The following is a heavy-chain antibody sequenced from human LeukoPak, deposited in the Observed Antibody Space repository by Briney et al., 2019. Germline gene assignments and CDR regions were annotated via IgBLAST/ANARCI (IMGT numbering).Heavy chain of an antibody. Sequence: GGSLRLSCAASGFSFSKYIMSWVRQAPGKGLFWVSAISGSGGSTYYADSVKGRFAISRDNSENTLYLQMNNLRAEDTAIYYCAKGLWDYYGSGIMYYTMDVWGQGTTVTVSS. D-gene: IGHD3-10*01. CDR2: ISGSGGST. V-gene: IGHV3-23*01. CDR3: AKGLWDYYGSGIMYYTMDV. J-gene: IGHJ6*02. CDR1: GFSFSKYI.